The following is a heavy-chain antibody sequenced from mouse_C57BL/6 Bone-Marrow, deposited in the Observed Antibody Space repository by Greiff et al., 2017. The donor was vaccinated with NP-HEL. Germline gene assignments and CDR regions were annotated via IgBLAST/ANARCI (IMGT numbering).Heavy chain of an antibody. V-gene: IGHV1-64*01. D-gene: IGHD1-1*01. CDR2: IHPNSGST. Sequence: QVQLQQPGAELVKPGASVKLSCKASGYTFTSYWMHWVKQRPGQGLEWIGMIHPNSGSTNYNEKFKSKATLTVDKSSSTAYMQLSSLTSEDSAVEYCAKYMTTGVADNCDYWGQGTTLTVSS. CDR1: GYTFTSYW. CDR3: AKYMTTGVADNCDY. J-gene: IGHJ2*01.